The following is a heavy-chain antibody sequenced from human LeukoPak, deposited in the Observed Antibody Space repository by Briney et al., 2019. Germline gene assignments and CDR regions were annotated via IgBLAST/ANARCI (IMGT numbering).Heavy chain of an antibody. V-gene: IGHV3-23*01. Sequence: GGSLSLTCAASGFTFSSYAMSWVRQAPGKGLEWVSAISGSGGSTYYADSVNGRFTISTDNSKNTLYLQMNSLRAEDTAVYYCAKVGPDYDFWSGYSFGLDYWGQGTLVTVSS. CDR1: GFTFSSYA. CDR3: AKVGPDYDFWSGYSFGLDY. D-gene: IGHD3-3*01. CDR2: ISGSGGST. J-gene: IGHJ4*02.